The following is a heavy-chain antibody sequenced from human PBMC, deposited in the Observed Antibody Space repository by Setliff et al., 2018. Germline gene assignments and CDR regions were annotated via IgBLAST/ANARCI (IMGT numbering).Heavy chain of an antibody. J-gene: IGHJ4*02. CDR1: GFTVTSNY. Sequence: GGSLRLSCTASGFTVTSNYMSWVRQAAGKGLDWVSLIYTAGRTYYADSVKGRFTISRDNAKNSLYLQMNSLRAGDTALYYCANEGRYCSGGSCYDGLDYWGQGALVTVSS. D-gene: IGHD2-15*01. V-gene: IGHV3-66*01. CDR2: IYTAGRT. CDR3: ANEGRYCSGGSCYDGLDY.